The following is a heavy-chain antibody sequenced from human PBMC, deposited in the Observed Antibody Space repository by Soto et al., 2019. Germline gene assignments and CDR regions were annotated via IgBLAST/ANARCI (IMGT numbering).Heavy chain of an antibody. D-gene: IGHD2-21*02. J-gene: IGHJ4*02. CDR1: GDSISSDKW. CDR3: ARGGDWQFDY. V-gene: IGHV4-4*02. CDR2: IHHSGRT. Sequence: QVQLQESGPGLVKPSGTLSLTCAVSGDSISSDKWWSWVRQPPGKGLEWIGAIHHSGRTTYNPSPXXRVAILVEKSHTPVSLELSSMPAADTDVYYCARGGDWQFDYWGQGTRVTVSS.